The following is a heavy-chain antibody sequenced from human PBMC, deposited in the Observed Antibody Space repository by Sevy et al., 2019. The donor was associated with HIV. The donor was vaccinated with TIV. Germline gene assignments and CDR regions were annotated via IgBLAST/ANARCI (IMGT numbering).Heavy chain of an antibody. CDR3: ARQDIIVSSSPRSKTLHY. J-gene: IGHJ4*02. Sequence: SETLSLICTVSGGSISGSNYYWGWIRQPPGEGLEWIGSIDFSGSAYNNPPLNSRVTISVDTSKNQFSLRLSSVTAADTAVYYCARQDIIVSSSPRSKTLHYWGQGTSVTVSS. V-gene: IGHV4-39*01. CDR1: GGSISGSNYY. D-gene: IGHD2-2*01. CDR2: IDFSGSA.